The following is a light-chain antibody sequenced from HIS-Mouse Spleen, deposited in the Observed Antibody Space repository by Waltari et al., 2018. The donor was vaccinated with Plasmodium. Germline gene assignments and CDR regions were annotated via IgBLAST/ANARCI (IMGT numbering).Light chain of an antibody. CDR1: QSVSRN. V-gene: IGKV3-15*01. CDR2: GAS. J-gene: IGKJ3*01. Sequence: EIVMTQSPATLSVSPGDRATLPCRASQSVSRNLAWYQQKPGQAPRLLIYGASTRATGIPARFSGSGSGTEFTLTISSLQSEDFAVYYCQQYNNWSFTFGPGTKVDIK. CDR3: QQYNNWSFT.